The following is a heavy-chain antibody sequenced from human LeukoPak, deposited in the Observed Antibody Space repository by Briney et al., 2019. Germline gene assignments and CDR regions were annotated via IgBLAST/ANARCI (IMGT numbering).Heavy chain of an antibody. Sequence: SETLSLTCTVSGVSVSSGGYYWSWIRQHPGKGLEWIGNIYYSGSTYYNPSLKSRVTISVDTSKNQLSLKLTSVTAADTAVYYCVSSRDGYNAAFNYWGQGTLVSVST. J-gene: IGHJ4*02. CDR1: GVSVSSGGYY. CDR2: IYYSGST. CDR3: VSSRDGYNAAFNY. D-gene: IGHD5-24*01. V-gene: IGHV4-31*03.